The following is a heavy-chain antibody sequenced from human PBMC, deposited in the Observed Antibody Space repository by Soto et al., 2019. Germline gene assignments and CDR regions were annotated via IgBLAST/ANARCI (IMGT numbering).Heavy chain of an antibody. CDR1: GFTFSDYY. V-gene: IGHV3-11*05. Sequence: GGSLRLSCAASGFTFSDYYMSWIRQAPGKGLEWVSYISSSSSYTNYADSVKGRFTISRDNAKNSLYLQMNSLRAEDTAVYYCVRDSVSSGSYYPHDYWGQGTLVTVSS. CDR2: ISSSSSYT. CDR3: VRDSVSSGSYYPHDY. D-gene: IGHD3-10*01. J-gene: IGHJ4*02.